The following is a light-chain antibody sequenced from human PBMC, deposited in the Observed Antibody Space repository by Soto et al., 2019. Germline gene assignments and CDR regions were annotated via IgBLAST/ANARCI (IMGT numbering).Light chain of an antibody. J-gene: IGKJ5*01. CDR3: QQYGGSPIT. Sequence: EILLTQSPCTLPLSPGERATLSCGASQSVSSRLAWYQHKPGQAPRLLISGASSRATGIPDRFSGSGSGTDFALTISRLETEDFELYYCQQYGGSPITFGQGTRLE. CDR2: GAS. V-gene: IGKV3-20*01. CDR1: QSVSSR.